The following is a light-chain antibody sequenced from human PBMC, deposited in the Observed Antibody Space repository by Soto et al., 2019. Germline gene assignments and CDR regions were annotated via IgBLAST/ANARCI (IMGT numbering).Light chain of an antibody. CDR2: DAS. J-gene: IGKJ1*01. CDR1: RCVSSY. V-gene: IGKV3-11*01. Sequence: EIVLTQSPATLSLSPGEPATLSCRVTRCVSSYLAWYQQKPGQAPRLLIYDASSRPTDIPARFSGSGSGTDFTLTISSLEPEDFAVYYCHQYNNWPSWTFGQGTKVDIK. CDR3: HQYNNWPSWT.